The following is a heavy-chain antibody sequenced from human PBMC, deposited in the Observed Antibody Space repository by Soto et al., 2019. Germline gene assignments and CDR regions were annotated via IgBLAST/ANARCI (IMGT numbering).Heavy chain of an antibody. CDR3: ARSIDFWSGYYNFHYYYMDV. V-gene: IGHV1-18*01. D-gene: IGHD3-3*01. Sequence: ASVKVSCKASGYTFTSYGISWVRQAPGQGLEWMGWISANNGNTNYAQKLKGRVTMTTDTSTSTAYMELRSLRSDDTAVYYCARSIDFWSGYYNFHYYYMDVWGKGTTVTVSS. CDR2: ISANNGNT. J-gene: IGHJ6*03. CDR1: GYTFTSYG.